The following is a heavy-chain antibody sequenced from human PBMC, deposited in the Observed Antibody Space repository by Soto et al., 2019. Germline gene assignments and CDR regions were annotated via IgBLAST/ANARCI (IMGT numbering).Heavy chain of an antibody. D-gene: IGHD3-16*01. Sequence: QVQLVQSGAEVKKPGSSVKVSCKTSRATFNKYAFNWVRQAPGQGLEWMGWIIPIFSSRNYAEKFQGRVTLTADDSTSAAYMELRSLRFEDTAVYYCARGETYLGVWGQGTTVTVSS. J-gene: IGHJ6*02. V-gene: IGHV1-69*01. CDR2: IIPIFSSR. CDR3: ARGETYLGV. CDR1: RATFNKYA.